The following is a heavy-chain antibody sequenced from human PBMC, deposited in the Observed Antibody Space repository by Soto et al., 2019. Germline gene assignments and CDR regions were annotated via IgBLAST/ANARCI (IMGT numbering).Heavy chain of an antibody. CDR3: AKDSTMVQGVILDYFDY. V-gene: IGHV3-23*01. CDR2: LSDNGGST. CDR1: GFTFSSYA. Sequence: EVQLLESGGGLVQPGGSLRLSCAASGFTFSSYAMSWVRQAPGKGLEWVSTLSDNGGSTYYADSVKGRFTISRDNSKNTLYLQMNSLRAEDTAVYYCAKDSTMVQGVILDYFDYWGQGTLVTVSS. D-gene: IGHD3-10*01. J-gene: IGHJ4*02.